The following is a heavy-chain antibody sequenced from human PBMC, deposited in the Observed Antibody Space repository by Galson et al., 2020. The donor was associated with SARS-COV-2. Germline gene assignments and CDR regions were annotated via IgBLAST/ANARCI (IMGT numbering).Heavy chain of an antibody. V-gene: IGHV4-59*08. CDR1: GGSISSYY. J-gene: IGHJ5*02. CDR3: ARQSYRRGYDYAADPYNWFDP. Sequence: ETSETLSLTCTVSGGSISSYYWSWIRQPPGKGLEWIGYIYYSGSTNYNPSLKSRVTISVDTSKNQFSLKLSSVTAADTAVYYCARQSYRRGYDYAADPYNWFDPWGQGTLVTVSS. CDR2: IYYSGST. D-gene: IGHD5-12*01.